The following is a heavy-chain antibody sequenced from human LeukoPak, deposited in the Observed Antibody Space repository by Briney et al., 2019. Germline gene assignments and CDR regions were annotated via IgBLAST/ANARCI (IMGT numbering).Heavy chain of an antibody. CDR2: ISSSSYI. D-gene: IGHD3-10*01. CDR1: GFTFSSYA. V-gene: IGHV3-21*01. Sequence: GGSLRLSCAASGFTFSSYAMSWVRQAPGKGLEWVSSISSSSYIYYADSVKGRFTISRDNAKNSLYLQMNSLRAEDTAVYYCLGRAGSYYNEDYFDYWGQGTLVTVSS. J-gene: IGHJ4*02. CDR3: LGRAGSYYNEDYFDY.